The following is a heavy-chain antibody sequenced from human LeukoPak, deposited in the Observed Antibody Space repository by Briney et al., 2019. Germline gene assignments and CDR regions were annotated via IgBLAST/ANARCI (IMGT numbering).Heavy chain of an antibody. CDR1: GSSVSGYY. CDR2: THHSGET. CDR3: ARDPPEDRWNSFDY. V-gene: IGHV4-59*02. Sequence: SETLSLTCIVSGSSVSGYYWNWIRQSPGRGLEWIGYTHHSGETKYNPSLQSRVTMSVDSSRNHFYPNLLFLTAADTAIYFCARDPPEDRWNSFDYWGQGALVTVSS. D-gene: IGHD2-15*01. J-gene: IGHJ4*02.